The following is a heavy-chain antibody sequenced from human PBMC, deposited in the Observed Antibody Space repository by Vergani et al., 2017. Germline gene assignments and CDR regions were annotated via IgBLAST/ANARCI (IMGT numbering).Heavy chain of an antibody. D-gene: IGHD3-10*01. Sequence: QVHLVESGGGVVQPGRSLRLSCAASGFTFSSYGMHWVRQAPGKGLEWVAVISYDGSNKYYADSVKGRFTISRDNSKNTLYLQMNSLRAEDTAVYYCAKDPPGYYYYYMDVWGKGTTVTVSS. J-gene: IGHJ6*03. CDR3: AKDPPGYYYYYMDV. CDR2: ISYDGSNK. V-gene: IGHV3-30*18. CDR1: GFTFSSYG.